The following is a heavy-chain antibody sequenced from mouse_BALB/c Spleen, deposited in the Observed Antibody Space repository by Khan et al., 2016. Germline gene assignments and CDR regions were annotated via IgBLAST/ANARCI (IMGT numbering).Heavy chain of an antibody. CDR1: GYAFTSYN. CDR2: IDPYNGGT. J-gene: IGHJ2*01. CDR3: AREGITTVVAKGLDY. Sequence: VQLQQPGPELVKPGASVKVSCKASGYAFTSYNMYWVKQSHGKSLEWIGYIDPYNGGTSYNQKFTGKATLTVDKSSSTAYMHLNSLTSEDYAVYYCAREGITTVVAKGLDYWGQGTTLTVSS. V-gene: IGHV1S135*01. D-gene: IGHD1-1*01.